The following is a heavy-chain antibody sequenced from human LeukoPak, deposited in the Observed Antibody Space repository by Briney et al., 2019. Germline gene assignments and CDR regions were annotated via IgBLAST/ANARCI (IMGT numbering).Heavy chain of an antibody. J-gene: IGHJ4*02. CDR1: GGSISSSSYY. V-gene: IGHV4-39*07. CDR2: IYYSGST. Sequence: SETLSLTCTVSGGSISSSSYYWGWIRQPPGKGLEWVGRIYYSGSTYYNPSLKSRVTISVDTSKNQFSLKLSSVTAADTAVYYCARDPSSGWYNDYWGQGTLVTVSS. CDR3: ARDPSSGWYNDY. D-gene: IGHD6-19*01.